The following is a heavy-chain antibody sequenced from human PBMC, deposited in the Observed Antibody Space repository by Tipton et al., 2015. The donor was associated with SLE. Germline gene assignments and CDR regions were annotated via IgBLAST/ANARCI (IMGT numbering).Heavy chain of an antibody. J-gene: IGHJ6*02. CDR2: IYYSGST. V-gene: IGHV4-59*01. Sequence: TLSLTCTVSGGSISSYYWSWIRQPPGKGLEWIGYIYYSGSTNYNPSLKSRVTISVDTSKNQFSLKPSSVTAADTAVYYCARGMVTWRGAILGVDVWGQGP. CDR3: ARGMVTWRGAILGVDV. D-gene: IGHD2-21*02. CDR1: GGSISSYY.